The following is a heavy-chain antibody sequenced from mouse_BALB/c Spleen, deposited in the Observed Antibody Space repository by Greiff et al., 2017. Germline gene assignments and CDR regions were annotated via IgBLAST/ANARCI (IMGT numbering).Heavy chain of an antibody. V-gene: IGHV3-8*02. CDR2: ISYSGST. Sequence: EVQLVESGPSLVKPSQTLSLTCSVTGDSITSGYWNWIRKFPGNKLEYMGYISYSGSTYYNPSLKSRISITRDTSKNQYYLQLNSVTTEDTATYYCARSYYGSSYDAMDYWGQGTSVTVSS. D-gene: IGHD1-1*01. CDR1: GDSITSGY. J-gene: IGHJ4*01. CDR3: ARSYYGSSYDAMDY.